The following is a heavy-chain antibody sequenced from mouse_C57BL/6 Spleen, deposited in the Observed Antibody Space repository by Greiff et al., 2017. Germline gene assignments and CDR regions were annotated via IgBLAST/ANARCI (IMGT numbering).Heavy chain of an antibody. V-gene: IGHV7-1*01. CDR1: GFTFSDFY. Sequence: EVKLMESGGGLVQSGRSLRLSCATSGFTFSDFYMEWVRQAPGKGLEWIAASRNKANDYTTEYSASVKGRFIVSRDTSQSILYLQMNALRAEDTAIYYCARDDGYGFAYWGQGTLVTVSA. CDR2: SRNKANDYTT. CDR3: ARDDGYGFAY. J-gene: IGHJ3*01. D-gene: IGHD2-2*01.